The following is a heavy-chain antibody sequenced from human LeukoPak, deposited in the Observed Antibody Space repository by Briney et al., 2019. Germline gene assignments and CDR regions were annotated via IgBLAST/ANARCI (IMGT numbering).Heavy chain of an antibody. D-gene: IGHD3-16*01. CDR1: GVSIGSTHYY. J-gene: IGHJ5*02. CDR2: VYFSGST. V-gene: IGHV4-61*02. Sequence: SETLSLTCIVSGVSIGSTHYYWGWIRQPAGKGLEWIGRVYFSGSTNYNPSLKDRVTISVDTSKNQFSLSLMSVTAADTAVYYCVKDGGHTALDPWGQGTQVTVSS. CDR3: VKDGGHTALDP.